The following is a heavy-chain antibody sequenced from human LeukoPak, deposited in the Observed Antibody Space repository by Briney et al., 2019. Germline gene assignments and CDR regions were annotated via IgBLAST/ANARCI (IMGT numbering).Heavy chain of an antibody. D-gene: IGHD1-26*01. CDR3: TRRRSGSYIDY. V-gene: IGHV5-51*01. Sequence: GESLQISCKGSGXIFTSYWIGWVRQMPGKGLEWMGIIYPSDSETRYSPSFQGQVTISVDKSISTAYLQWSSLKASDTAMYYCTRRRSGSYIDYWGQGTLVTVSS. CDR1: GXIFTSYW. CDR2: IYPSDSET. J-gene: IGHJ4*02.